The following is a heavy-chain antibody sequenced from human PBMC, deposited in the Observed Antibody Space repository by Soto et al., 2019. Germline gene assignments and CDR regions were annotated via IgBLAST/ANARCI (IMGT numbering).Heavy chain of an antibody. D-gene: IGHD6-13*01. CDR3: ARHGGGSSWYFDY. Sequence: SETLSLTCTVSGGSISSSSYYLGWIRQPPGKGLEWIGSIYYSGSTYYNPSLKSRVTISVDTSKNQFSLKLSSVTAADTAVYYCARHGGGSSWYFDYWGQGTLVTVSS. CDR1: GGSISSSSYY. J-gene: IGHJ4*02. CDR2: IYYSGST. V-gene: IGHV4-39*01.